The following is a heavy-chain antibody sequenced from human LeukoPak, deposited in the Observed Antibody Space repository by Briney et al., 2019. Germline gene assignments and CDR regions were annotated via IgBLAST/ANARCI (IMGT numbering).Heavy chain of an antibody. CDR3: VKGTGTKYYYYGMDV. V-gene: IGHV3-64D*06. Sequence: GGSLRLSCSASGFAFSNYATHWVRQAPGKGLEYVAALNSNGGSTYYADSVKGRFTISGDNSKNTLYLQMSSLRAEDTAVYYCVKGTGTKYYYYGMDVWGQGTTVTVSS. D-gene: IGHD6-13*01. J-gene: IGHJ6*02. CDR1: GFAFSNYA. CDR2: LNSNGGST.